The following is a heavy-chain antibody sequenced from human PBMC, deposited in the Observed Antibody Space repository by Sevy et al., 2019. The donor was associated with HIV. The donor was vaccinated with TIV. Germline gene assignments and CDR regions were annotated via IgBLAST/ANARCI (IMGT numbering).Heavy chain of an antibody. D-gene: IGHD3-3*01. CDR1: GYILTELS. Sequence: ASVKVSCKVSGYILTELSIHWVRQAPGKGLEWMGGFDLEDGETIYSQKFQGRVTMTEATSTDTAYMELSSLSFDDPAMYYCAIGVTTISFDYWGQGTLVTVSS. CDR2: FDLEDGET. CDR3: AIGVTTISFDY. J-gene: IGHJ4*02. V-gene: IGHV1-24*01.